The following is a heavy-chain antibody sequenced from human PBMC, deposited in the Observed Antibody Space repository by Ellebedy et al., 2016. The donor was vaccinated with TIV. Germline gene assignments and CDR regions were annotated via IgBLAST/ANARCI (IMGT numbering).Heavy chain of an antibody. V-gene: IGHV4-61*02. CDR3: ARERSSGYGDDAFDI. J-gene: IGHJ3*02. CDR1: AGSMSISRYY. Sequence: LRLXCSVSAGSMSISRYYWSWIRQPAGKGLEWIGRIYTSGSTNYNPSLKSRVTMSVDTSKNQFSLKVNSVTAADTAVYYCARERSSGYGDDAFDIWGQGTMVTVS. D-gene: IGHD3-22*01. CDR2: IYTSGST.